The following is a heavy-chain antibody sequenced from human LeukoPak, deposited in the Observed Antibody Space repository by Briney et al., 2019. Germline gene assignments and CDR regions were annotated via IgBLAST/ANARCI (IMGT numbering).Heavy chain of an antibody. CDR2: IKQDGSEK. CDR1: GFTFSNYR. V-gene: IGHV3-7*01. Sequence: QPGGSLRLSCAASGFTFSNYRMNWVRQAPGKGLEWVANIKQDGSEKYYVDSVKGRFTISRDNAKNSLFLQMNSLRPEDTAVYYCARSVTGRSQEEVDYWGQGTLVTVSS. D-gene: IGHD3-10*01. CDR3: ARSVTGRSQEEVDY. J-gene: IGHJ4*02.